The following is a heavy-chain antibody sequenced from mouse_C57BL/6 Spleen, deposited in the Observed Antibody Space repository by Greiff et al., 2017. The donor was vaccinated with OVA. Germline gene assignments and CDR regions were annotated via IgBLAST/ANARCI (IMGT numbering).Heavy chain of an antibody. J-gene: IGHJ3*01. CDR2: IDPENGDT. V-gene: IGHV14-4*01. CDR3: IPGGAWFAY. CDR1: GFNIKDDY. Sequence: VQLQQSGAELVRPGASVKLSCTASGFNIKDDYMHWVKQRPEQGLEWIGWIDPENGDTEYASKFQGKATITAATSSNTAYLQLSSLTSEDTAVYCCIPGGAWFAYWGQGTLVTVSA.